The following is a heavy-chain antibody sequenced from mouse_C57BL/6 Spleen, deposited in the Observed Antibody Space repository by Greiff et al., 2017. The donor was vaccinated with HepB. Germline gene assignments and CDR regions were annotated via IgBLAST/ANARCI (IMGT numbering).Heavy chain of an antibody. Sequence: EVKLQESGPGLVKPSQSLSLTCSVPGYSITSGYYWNWIRQFPGNNLEWMGYISYDGSNNYNPSLKNRISITRDTSKNQFFLKLNSVTTEDTATYYCAREGPTTVVAYWYFDVWGTGTTVTVSS. D-gene: IGHD1-1*01. V-gene: IGHV3-6*01. CDR3: AREGPTTVVAYWYFDV. CDR2: ISYDGSN. CDR1: GYSITSGYY. J-gene: IGHJ1*03.